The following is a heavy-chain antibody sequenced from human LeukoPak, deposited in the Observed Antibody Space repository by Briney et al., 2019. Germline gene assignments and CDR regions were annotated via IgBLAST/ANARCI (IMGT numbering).Heavy chain of an antibody. J-gene: IGHJ4*02. Sequence: GGSLRLSCAASGFTFSSYEMNWVRQAPGKGLEWVSYISSSGSTIYYADSVKGRFTISRDNAKNTLYLQMNSLRAEDTAVYYCATNYDSGSYSAWGQGTLVTVSS. CDR3: ATNYDSGSYSA. CDR1: GFTFSSYE. D-gene: IGHD1-26*01. CDR2: ISSSGSTI. V-gene: IGHV3-48*03.